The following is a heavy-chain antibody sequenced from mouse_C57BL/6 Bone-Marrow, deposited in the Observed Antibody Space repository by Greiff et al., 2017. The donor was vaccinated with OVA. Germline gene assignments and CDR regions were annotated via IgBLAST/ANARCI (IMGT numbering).Heavy chain of an antibody. CDR2: IYSGDGDT. J-gene: IGHJ2*01. Sequence: QVQLQQSGPELVKPGASVKISCKASGYAFSSSWMNWVKQRPGKGLEWIGRIYSGDGDTNYNGKFKGKATLTADKYSSTAYMQRSSLTSEDSAVYFCAREGIYGSSYDYWGQGTTLTVSS. V-gene: IGHV1-82*01. CDR3: AREGIYGSSYDY. CDR1: GYAFSSSW. D-gene: IGHD1-1*01.